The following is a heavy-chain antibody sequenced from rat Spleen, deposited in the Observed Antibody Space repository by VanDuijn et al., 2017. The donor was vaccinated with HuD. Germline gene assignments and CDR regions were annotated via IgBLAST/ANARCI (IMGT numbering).Heavy chain of an antibody. D-gene: IGHD4-3*01. Sequence: EVQLVESDGGLVQPGRALKLSCAASGFTFSDYYMAWVRQAPTKGLEWVVTISYDGSSTYYRDSVKGRFTISRDNAKSTLYLQMNSMQTEDTAMYFCARYPFYNSGYGYWGQGVMVTVSS. CDR3: ARYPFYNSGYGY. V-gene: IGHV5-29*01. CDR1: GFTFSDYY. CDR2: ISYDGSST. J-gene: IGHJ2*01.